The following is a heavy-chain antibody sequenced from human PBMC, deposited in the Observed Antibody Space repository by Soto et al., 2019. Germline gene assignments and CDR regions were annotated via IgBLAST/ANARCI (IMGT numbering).Heavy chain of an antibody. CDR2: IYYSGST. J-gene: IGHJ6*02. V-gene: IGHV4-61*01. D-gene: IGHD2-15*01. CDR1: GGSVSSGSYY. Sequence: SETLSLTCTVSGGSVSSGSYYWSWIRQPPGKGLEWIGYIYYSGSTNYNPSLKSRVTISVDTSKNQFSLKLSSVTAADTAVYYCARARMLASYYYYGMDVWGQGTTVTVSS. CDR3: ARARMLASYYYYGMDV.